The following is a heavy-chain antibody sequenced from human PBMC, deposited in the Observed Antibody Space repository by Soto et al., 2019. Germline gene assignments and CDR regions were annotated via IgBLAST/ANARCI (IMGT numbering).Heavy chain of an antibody. D-gene: IGHD1-26*01. Sequence: PGGSLRLSCTSSGFDFGGHALSWVRQPPGKGLEWVGFIRHKAYGGTAEYAASVKGRFTISRDDSKSIAYLQMNSLKTEDSGLYFCAKESGGGYDYWGQGTLVTVS. CDR2: IRHKAYGGTA. J-gene: IGHJ4*02. CDR1: GFDFGGHA. V-gene: IGHV3-49*04. CDR3: AKESGGGYDY.